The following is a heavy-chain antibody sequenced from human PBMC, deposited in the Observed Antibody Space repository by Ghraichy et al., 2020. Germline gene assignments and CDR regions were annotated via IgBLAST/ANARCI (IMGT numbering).Heavy chain of an antibody. CDR3: ARGDYMDV. CDR1: GGSFSGYY. Sequence: SETLSLTCAVYGGSFSGYYWSWIRQPPGKGLEWIGEINHSGSTNYNPSLKSRVTISVDTSKNQFSLKLSSVTTADTAVYYCARGDYMDVWGKGTTVTVSS. V-gene: IGHV4-34*01. J-gene: IGHJ6*03. CDR2: INHSGST.